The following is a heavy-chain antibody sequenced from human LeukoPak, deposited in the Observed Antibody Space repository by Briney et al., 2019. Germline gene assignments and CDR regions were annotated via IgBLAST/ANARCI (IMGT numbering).Heavy chain of an antibody. D-gene: IGHD2-15*01. J-gene: IGHJ4*02. V-gene: IGHV3-20*01. Sequence: ETLSLTCTVSGGSISSYYWSWVRQAPGKGLEWVSGINWNGGSTGYADSVKGRFTISRDNAKNSLYLQMNSLRAEDTALYHCAREACSGGSCYMDYWGQGTLVTVSS. CDR3: AREACSGGSCYMDY. CDR1: GGSISSYY. CDR2: INWNGGST.